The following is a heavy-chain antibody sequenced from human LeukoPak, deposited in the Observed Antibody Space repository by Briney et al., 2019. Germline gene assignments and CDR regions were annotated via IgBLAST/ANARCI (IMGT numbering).Heavy chain of an antibody. V-gene: IGHV1-18*01. CDR2: IIAYNGIT. CDR3: ARDQLRYCGSTSCYRNFDY. CDR1: GYTFTSYA. D-gene: IGHD2-2*02. J-gene: IGHJ4*02. Sequence: ASVKVSCKASGYTFTSYAISWVRQAPGQGLEWMGWIIAYNGITNYAQKLQGRVTMTTDTSTSTAYMELRSLRSDDTAVYYCARDQLRYCGSTSCYRNFDYWGQGTLVTVSS.